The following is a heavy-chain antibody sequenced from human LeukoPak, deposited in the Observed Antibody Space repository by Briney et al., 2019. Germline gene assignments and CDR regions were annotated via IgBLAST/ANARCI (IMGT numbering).Heavy chain of an antibody. V-gene: IGHV1-46*01. D-gene: IGHD2-15*01. CDR3: ARDLVVAAPRTDY. Sequence: GASVKVSCKASGYTFTSYYMHWVRQAPGQGLEWMGIINPSGGSTSYAQKLQGRVTMTTDTSTSTAYMELRSLRSDDTAVYYCARDLVVAAPRTDYWGQGTLVTVSS. J-gene: IGHJ4*02. CDR1: GYTFTSYY. CDR2: INPSGGST.